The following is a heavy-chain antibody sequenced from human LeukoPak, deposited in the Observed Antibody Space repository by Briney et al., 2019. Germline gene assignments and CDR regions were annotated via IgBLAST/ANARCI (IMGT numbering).Heavy chain of an antibody. J-gene: IGHJ4*02. D-gene: IGHD2-2*01. CDR2: IKQDGSEK. Sequence: GGSLRLSCAASGFTFRNYWMSWVRQAPGKGLEWVANIKQDGSEKYYVDSVKGRFTISRDNAKNSLYLQMNSLRAEDTAVYYCARVRGGPAAPTAFDYWGRGTLVTVSS. CDR1: GFTFRNYW. CDR3: ARVRGGPAAPTAFDY. V-gene: IGHV3-7*01.